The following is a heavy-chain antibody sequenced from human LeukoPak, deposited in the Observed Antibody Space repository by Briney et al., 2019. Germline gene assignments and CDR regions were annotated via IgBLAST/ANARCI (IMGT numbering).Heavy chain of an antibody. CDR2: TYYRSKWYN. CDR1: GDSVSSNSAA. V-gene: IGHV6-1*01. D-gene: IGHD3-10*01. Sequence: SQTLSLTCAISGDSVSSNSAAWNWIRQSPSRGLEWLGRTYYRSKWYNDYAVSVKSRITINPDTSKNQFSLQLNSVTPEDTAVYYCARGRFGELSPYYYYYMDVWGKGTTVTVSS. J-gene: IGHJ6*03. CDR3: ARGRFGELSPYYYYYMDV.